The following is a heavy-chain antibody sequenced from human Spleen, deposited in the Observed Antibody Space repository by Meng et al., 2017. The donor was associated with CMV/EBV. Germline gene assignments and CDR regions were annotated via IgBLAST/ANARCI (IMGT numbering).Heavy chain of an antibody. J-gene: IGHJ5*02. D-gene: IGHD3-16*01. CDR2: ISSASSTI. Sequence: GESLKISCAASGFTFSSYSMNWVRQAPGKGLEWVSYISSASSTIYYADSVKGRFTISRDNAKNSLYLQMNSLRAEDTAVYYCARGPPLTPWGQGTLVTVSS. CDR3: ARGPPLTP. CDR1: GFTFSSYS. V-gene: IGHV3-48*04.